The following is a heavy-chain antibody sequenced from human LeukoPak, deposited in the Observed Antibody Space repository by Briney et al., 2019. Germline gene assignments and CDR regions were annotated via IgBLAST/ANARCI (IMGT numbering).Heavy chain of an antibody. J-gene: IGHJ3*02. V-gene: IGHV3-23*01. CDR2: ISGSGGST. CDR3: AKERLLWFGELGGAFDI. CDR1: GFTFSSYA. D-gene: IGHD3-10*01. Sequence: GGSLRLSCAASGFTFSSYAMNWVRQAPGKGLEWVSGISGSGGSTYYADSVKGRFTISRDNSKNTLYLQMNSLRAEDTAVYYCAKERLLWFGELGGAFDIWGQGTMVTESS.